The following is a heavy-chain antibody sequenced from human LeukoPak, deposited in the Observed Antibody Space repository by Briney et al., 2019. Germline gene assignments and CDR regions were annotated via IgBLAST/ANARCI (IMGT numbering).Heavy chain of an antibody. J-gene: IGHJ5*02. Sequence: ASVKVSCKASGYTFTCYYMHWVRQAPGQGLEWMGWINPNSGGTNYAQKFQGRVTMTRDTAISTAYMELSRLRSDDTAVYYCARPFYDSSGTMPWGQGTLVTVSS. CDR1: GYTFTCYY. D-gene: IGHD3-22*01. CDR3: ARPFYDSSGTMP. CDR2: INPNSGGT. V-gene: IGHV1-2*02.